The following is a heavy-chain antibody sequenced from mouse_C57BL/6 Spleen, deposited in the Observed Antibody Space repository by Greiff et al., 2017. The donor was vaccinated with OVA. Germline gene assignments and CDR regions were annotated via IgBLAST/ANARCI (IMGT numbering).Heavy chain of an antibody. Sequence: VQLQQPGAELVRPGSSVKLSCKASGYTFTSYRMDWVKQRPGQGLEWIGNIYPSDSETHYNQKFKDKATLTVDKSSSTAYMQLSSLTSEDSAVYYCARSSSGPYWGQGTTLTVSS. V-gene: IGHV1-61*01. CDR1: GYTFTSYR. CDR2: IYPSDSET. J-gene: IGHJ2*01. D-gene: IGHD3-2*02. CDR3: ARSSSGPY.